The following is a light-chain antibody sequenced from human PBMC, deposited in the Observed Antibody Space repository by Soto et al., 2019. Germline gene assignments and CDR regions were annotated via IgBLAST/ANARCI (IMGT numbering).Light chain of an antibody. CDR3: QRYNSYFRT. CDR1: QSISTW. J-gene: IGKJ1*01. V-gene: IGKV1-5*03. Sequence: DIQMTQSPSTLSASVGDRVTITCRASQSISTWLAWYQQKPGKAPNLLIYKASSLDSGVPSRFSGSGSGTEFTLTISSLQPDDFATYYCQRYNSYFRTFGQGTKVEIK. CDR2: KAS.